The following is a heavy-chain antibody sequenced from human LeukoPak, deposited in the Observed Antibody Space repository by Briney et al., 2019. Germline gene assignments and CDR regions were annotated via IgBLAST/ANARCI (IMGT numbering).Heavy chain of an antibody. CDR2: INPNSGGT. CDR3: ACYYYDSSGYDY. J-gene: IGHJ4*02. Sequence: ASVKVSCKASGYTFTGYYMHWVRQAPGQGLEWMGWINPNSGGTNYAQKFQGRVTMTRDTSISTAYMELSRLRSDDTAVYYCACYYYDSSGYDYWGQGTLVTVSS. CDR1: GYTFTGYY. V-gene: IGHV1-2*02. D-gene: IGHD3-22*01.